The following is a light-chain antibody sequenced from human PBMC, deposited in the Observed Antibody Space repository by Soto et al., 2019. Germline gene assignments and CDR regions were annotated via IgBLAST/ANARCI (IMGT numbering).Light chain of an antibody. CDR1: QSVTNY. J-gene: IGKJ2*01. CDR3: QQYGSSPYT. CDR2: DAS. V-gene: IGKV3-11*01. Sequence: EIFLTQSPDTLSLSPGERATLTCRASQSVTNYIAWYQQRPGQAPRLLIYDASNRATGVPARFSGSRSGTDFTLTITSLEPEDFAVYYCQQYGSSPYTFGQGTKVDIK.